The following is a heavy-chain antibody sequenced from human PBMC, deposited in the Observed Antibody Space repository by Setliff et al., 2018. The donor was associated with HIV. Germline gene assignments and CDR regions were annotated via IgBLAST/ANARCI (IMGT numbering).Heavy chain of an antibody. CDR2: IYHSGIT. CDR3: ARLGYSGSLVGNWFDP. D-gene: IGHD1-26*01. J-gene: IGHJ5*02. CDR1: GYSISSGYY. Sequence: PSETLSLTCTVSGYSISSGYYWGWIRQPPGKGLEWIGSIYHSGITYYNSSLKSRVTISVDTSKNQFSLNLTAVPAADTAVYYCARLGYSGSLVGNWFDPWGQGTLVTVSS. V-gene: IGHV4-38-2*02.